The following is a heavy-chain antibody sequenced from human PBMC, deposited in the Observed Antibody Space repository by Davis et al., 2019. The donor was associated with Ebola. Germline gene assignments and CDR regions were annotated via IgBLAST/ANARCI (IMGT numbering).Heavy chain of an antibody. CDR1: GFIFSSYA. J-gene: IGHJ5*02. Sequence: GESLKICCAASGFIFSSYAMSWVRQAPGKGLEWVSSISVRSITYHADSVKGRFTISRDNSKNTLYLQMNSLRAEDTAVYYCAKVHPPTTVTTGWFDPWGQGTLVTVSS. CDR2: ISVRSIT. V-gene: IGHV3-23*01. D-gene: IGHD4-17*01. CDR3: AKVHPPTTVTTGWFDP.